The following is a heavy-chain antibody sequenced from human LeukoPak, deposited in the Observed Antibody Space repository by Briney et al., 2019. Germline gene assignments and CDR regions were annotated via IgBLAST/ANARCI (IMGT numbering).Heavy chain of an antibody. CDR2: ITDNGRKM. J-gene: IGHJ4*02. CDR3: ARASAHSRGHYQGFDS. V-gene: IGHV3-11*04. D-gene: IGHD3-22*01. CDR1: GFTFSDYY. Sequence: PGGSLRLSCAASGFTFSDYYMGWIRQAAGKGLEWVSYITDNGRKMYYADSVKGRFTISRDNAKYSLYLQINRLTDEDTAVYYCARASAHSRGHYQGFDSWGQGTLVTVSS.